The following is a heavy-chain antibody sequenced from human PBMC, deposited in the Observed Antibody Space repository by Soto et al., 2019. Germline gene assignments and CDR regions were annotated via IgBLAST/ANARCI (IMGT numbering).Heavy chain of an antibody. CDR3: ARDRGGSSSNDYYYGMDV. V-gene: IGHV3-53*01. D-gene: IGHD6-6*01. CDR2: IYSGGST. CDR1: GFTVSSNY. Sequence: GGSLRLSCAASGFTVSSNYMSWVRQAPGKGLEWVSVIYSGGSTYYADSVKGRFTISRDNSKNTLYLQMNSLRAEDTAVYYCARDRGGSSSNDYYYGMDVWGQGTKVTVYS. J-gene: IGHJ6*02.